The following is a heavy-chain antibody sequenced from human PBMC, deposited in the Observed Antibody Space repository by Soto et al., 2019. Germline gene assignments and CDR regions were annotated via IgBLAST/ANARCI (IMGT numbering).Heavy chain of an antibody. CDR2: INHSGST. J-gene: IGHJ4*02. D-gene: IGHD6-19*01. CDR1: GGSFSGYY. CDR3: ARAVRGGSGHRFDY. V-gene: IGHV4-34*01. Sequence: QVQLQQWGAGLLKPSETLSLTCAVYGGSFSGYYWSWIRQPPGKGLEWIGEINHSGSTNYNPSLKSRVTISVDTSKNQLSLKLSSVTAADTAVYYCARAVRGGSGHRFDYWGQGTLVTVSS.